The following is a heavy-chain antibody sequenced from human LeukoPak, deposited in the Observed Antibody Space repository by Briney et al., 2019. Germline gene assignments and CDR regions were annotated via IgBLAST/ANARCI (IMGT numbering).Heavy chain of an antibody. D-gene: IGHD6-19*01. CDR2: ISYDGSNK. CDR1: GFTFSSYG. J-gene: IGHJ6*02. V-gene: IGHV3-30*18. Sequence: PGGSLRLSCAASGFTFSSYGMHWVRQAPVKGLEWVAVISYDGSNKYYADSVKGRFTISRDNSKNTLYLQMNSLRAEDTAVYYCAKPSSGWYRHGMDVWGQGTTVTVSS. CDR3: AKPSSGWYRHGMDV.